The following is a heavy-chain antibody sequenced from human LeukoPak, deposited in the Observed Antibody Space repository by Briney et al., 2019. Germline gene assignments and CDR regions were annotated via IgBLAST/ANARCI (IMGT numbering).Heavy chain of an antibody. CDR1: GFTFSSYA. Sequence: QPGGSLRLSCAASGFTFSSYAMSWVRQAPGKGLEWVSAISGSGGSTYYADSVKGRFTISRDNSKNTLYLQMNSLRAEDTAVYYCAKDRKGYGDYEGSFDYWGQGTLVTVSS. CDR2: ISGSGGST. V-gene: IGHV3-23*01. CDR3: AKDRKGYGDYEGSFDY. D-gene: IGHD4-17*01. J-gene: IGHJ4*02.